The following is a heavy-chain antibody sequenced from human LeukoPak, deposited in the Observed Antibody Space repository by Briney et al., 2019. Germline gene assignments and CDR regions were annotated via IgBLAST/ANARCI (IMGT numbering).Heavy chain of an antibody. J-gene: IGHJ6*02. Sequence: GESLKISCKGSGYSFTSYWIGWVRQMPGKGLEWMGIIYPGDSDTRYSPSFQGQVTISADKSISTAYLQWSSLKASDTAMYYCARIPFEYYGSGSYDTYYYYGMDVWGRGTTVTVSS. V-gene: IGHV5-51*01. CDR3: ARIPFEYYGSGSYDTYYYYGMDV. CDR1: GYSFTSYW. D-gene: IGHD3-10*01. CDR2: IYPGDSDT.